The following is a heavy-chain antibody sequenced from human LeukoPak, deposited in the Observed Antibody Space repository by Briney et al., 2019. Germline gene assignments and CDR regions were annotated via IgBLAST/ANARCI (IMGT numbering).Heavy chain of an antibody. Sequence: PGKSLRLSCLASTFTFSNYAMHWVRQAPGKGLEWVAVISYDGRDKKYADSVRGRFTISRDNSKNTVHLQMNSLRAEDTAMYYCARRAGDYSHPYDYWGQGTLVTVSS. CDR3: ARRAGDYSHPYDY. D-gene: IGHD3-22*01. J-gene: IGHJ4*02. CDR2: ISYDGRDK. CDR1: TFTFSNYA. V-gene: IGHV3-30*14.